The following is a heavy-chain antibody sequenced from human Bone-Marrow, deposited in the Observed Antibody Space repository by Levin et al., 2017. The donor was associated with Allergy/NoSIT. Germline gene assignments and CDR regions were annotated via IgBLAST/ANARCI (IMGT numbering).Heavy chain of an antibody. CDR1: GFTFSDYG. CDR3: IVASGDH. D-gene: IGHD5-12*01. Sequence: SGESLKISCVASGFTFSDYGFHWVRQAPGKGLQWVAVISKDGTYENYADSVKGRFIVSRDESKRTVSLEMESLRTDDTAVYYCIVASGDHWGQGTLVIVSS. J-gene: IGHJ4*02. CDR2: ISKDGTYE. V-gene: IGHV3-30*03.